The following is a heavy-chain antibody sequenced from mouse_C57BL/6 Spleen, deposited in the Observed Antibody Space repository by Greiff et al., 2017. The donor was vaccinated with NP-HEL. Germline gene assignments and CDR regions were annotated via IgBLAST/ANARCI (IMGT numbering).Heavy chain of an antibody. CDR1: GYTFTSYW. Sequence: VQLQQPGAELVKPGASVKLSCKASGYTFTSYWMHWVKQRPGQGLEWIGMIHPNSGSTNYNEKFKSKATLTVDKSSSTAYMQLSSLTSEDSAVYYCAREDLLPYFDVWGTGTTVTVSS. V-gene: IGHV1-64*01. D-gene: IGHD5-1*01. CDR3: AREDLLPYFDV. CDR2: IHPNSGST. J-gene: IGHJ1*03.